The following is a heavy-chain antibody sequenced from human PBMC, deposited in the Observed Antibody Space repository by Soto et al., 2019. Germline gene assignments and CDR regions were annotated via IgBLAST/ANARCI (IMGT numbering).Heavy chain of an antibody. CDR2: ISAHNGNR. Sequence: QVQLVQSGVEVKKPGASVKVSCKASGYIFTSYGVSWVRQAPGQGLEWMGWISAHNGNRKYAQKLQGRVTMTTDTSTSTAYMELRSLRSDDTAVYYCARDLGGFPDYWGQGTLVTVSS. J-gene: IGHJ4*02. D-gene: IGHD5-12*01. CDR1: GYIFTSYG. CDR3: ARDLGGFPDY. V-gene: IGHV1-18*01.